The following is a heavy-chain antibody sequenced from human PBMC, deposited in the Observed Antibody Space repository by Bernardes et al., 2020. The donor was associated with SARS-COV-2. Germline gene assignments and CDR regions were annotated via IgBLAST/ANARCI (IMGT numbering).Heavy chain of an antibody. D-gene: IGHD5-18*01. V-gene: IGHV4-59*08. CDR1: GGSISSYY. Sequence: SETLSLTCTVSGGSISSYYWSWIRQPPGKGLEWIGYIYYSGSTNYNPSLKSRVTISVDTSKNQFSLKLSSVTAADTAVYYCARLGRRGYSYAPWGQGTLVTVSS. CDR2: IYYSGST. CDR3: ARLGRRGYSYAP. J-gene: IGHJ5*02.